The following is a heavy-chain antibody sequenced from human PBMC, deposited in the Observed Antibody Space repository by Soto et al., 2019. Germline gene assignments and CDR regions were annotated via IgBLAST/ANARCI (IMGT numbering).Heavy chain of an antibody. D-gene: IGHD6-19*01. CDR3: AKDKGSSSGWSNWFGP. Sequence: GGSLRLSCAASGFTFDDYTMHWVRQAPGKGLEWVSLISWDGGSTYYADPVKGRFTISRDNSKNSLYLQMNSLRTEDTALYYCAKDKGSSSGWSNWFGPWSQGTQVTVS. CDR1: GFTFDDYT. CDR2: ISWDGGST. V-gene: IGHV3-43*01. J-gene: IGHJ5*02.